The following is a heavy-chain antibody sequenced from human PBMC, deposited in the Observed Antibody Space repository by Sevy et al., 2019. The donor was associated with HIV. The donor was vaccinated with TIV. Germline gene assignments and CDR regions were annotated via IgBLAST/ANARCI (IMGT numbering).Heavy chain of an antibody. Sequence: GGSLRLSCAASGFSLNTYWMSWVRQAPGKGLEWVANIKQDGSVTYYVDSVKGRFTISRDNARNFLFLQMNSLRAEDTAVYYCAKGPWGYDSSGLLRHYFDYWGQGTLVTVSS. D-gene: IGHD3-22*01. CDR3: AKGPWGYDSSGLLRHYFDY. CDR2: IKQDGSVT. CDR1: GFSLNTYW. V-gene: IGHV3-7*03. J-gene: IGHJ4*02.